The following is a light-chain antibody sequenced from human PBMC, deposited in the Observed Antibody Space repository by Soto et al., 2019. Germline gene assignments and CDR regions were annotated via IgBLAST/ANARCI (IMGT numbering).Light chain of an antibody. CDR3: QHYEKLPRT. CDR2: GAS. Sequence: EFVLTQSPGTLSLSPGERATLSCRASQSVSSSYLAWYQQKPGQAPRLLIFGASRRTTGIQDRFSGSGSGTNFPLTISRLEPKDFAACYCQHYEKLPRTFGQGTKVDI. J-gene: IGKJ1*01. V-gene: IGKV3-20*01. CDR1: QSVSSSY.